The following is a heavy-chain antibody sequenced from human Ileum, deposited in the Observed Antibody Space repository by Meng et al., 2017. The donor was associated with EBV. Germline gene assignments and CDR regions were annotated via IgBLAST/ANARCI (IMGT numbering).Heavy chain of an antibody. CDR1: GFTLSCDW. Sequence: DVHLMWTGVGFVLPGGSLTLPCAVSGFTLSCDWVAWVRQAPGKGLVWVSRINPDGSVINYADSVKGRFNISRDNAKNTVYLQMNNLRADDTAVYYCAKDCFGDKDSWGQGTLVTVSS. D-gene: IGHD2-21*01. CDR3: AKDCFGDKDS. J-gene: IGHJ4*02. CDR2: INPDGSVI. V-gene: IGHV3-74*01.